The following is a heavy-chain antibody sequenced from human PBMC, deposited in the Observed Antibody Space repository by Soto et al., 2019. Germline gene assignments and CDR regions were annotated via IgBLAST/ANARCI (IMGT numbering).Heavy chain of an antibody. J-gene: IGHJ5*02. CDR3: ARDRNKWSPNWFDP. CDR2: ISAYNGVT. CDR1: GYTFNTYG. V-gene: IGHV1-18*01. D-gene: IGHD1-1*01. Sequence: ASVKVSCKASGYTFNTYGITWVRQAPGQGLEWMGWISAYNGVTKYAQKLQGRLTMTTDTSTTTAYMELRSLTSDDTAVYYCARDRNKWSPNWFDPWGQGSLVTVSS.